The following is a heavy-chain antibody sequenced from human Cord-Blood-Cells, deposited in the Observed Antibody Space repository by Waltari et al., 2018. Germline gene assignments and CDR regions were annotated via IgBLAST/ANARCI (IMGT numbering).Heavy chain of an antibody. CDR2: IYYSGST. Sequence: QVQLQESGPGLVKPSQTLSLTCTVSGGSISSGGSYWSWIPKHPGKGLEWIGYIYYSGSTYYNPSLKSRVTISVDTSKNQFSLKLSSVTAADTAVYYCARSGEISPRGTPYWYFDLWGRGTLVTVSS. D-gene: IGHD3-10*01. CDR3: ARSGEISPRGTPYWYFDL. CDR1: GGSISSGGSY. V-gene: IGHV4-31*03. J-gene: IGHJ2*01.